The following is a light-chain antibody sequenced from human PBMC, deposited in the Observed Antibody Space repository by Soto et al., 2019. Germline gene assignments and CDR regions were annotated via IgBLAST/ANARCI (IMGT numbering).Light chain of an antibody. Sequence: QLVLTQPLSASGTPGQRVTISCSGNSSNIGSNYVYWYMQLPESAPKLLIYRNNQRPSGVPDRFSGSKSGTSVALAISGLRSEDEATFYCATWDVVLSGWVFGGGTKLTVL. CDR3: ATWDVVLSGWV. V-gene: IGLV1-47*01. J-gene: IGLJ3*02. CDR1: SSNIGSNY. CDR2: RNN.